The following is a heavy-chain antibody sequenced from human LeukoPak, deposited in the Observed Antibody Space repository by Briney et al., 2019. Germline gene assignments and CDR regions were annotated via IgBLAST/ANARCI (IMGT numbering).Heavy chain of an antibody. J-gene: IGHJ5*02. D-gene: IGHD1-1*01. CDR1: GDSVSNDRYY. V-gene: IGHV4-61*01. CDR3: ARYNWNTWFDP. Sequence: SETLSLTCTVSGDSVSNDRYYWTWIRQSPGKGLEWIAYIRYSGHTNYNPSLDTRVTISLDASKNQLSLRLYSVTAADTAMYYCARYNWNTWFDPWGQGVLVTVSS. CDR2: IRYSGHT.